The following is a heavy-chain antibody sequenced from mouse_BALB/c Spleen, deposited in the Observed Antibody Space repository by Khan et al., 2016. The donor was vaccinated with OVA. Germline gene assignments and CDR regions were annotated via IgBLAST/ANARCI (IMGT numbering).Heavy chain of an antibody. CDR3: ASECLRGVVMDY. CDR1: GYTFTAYD. CDR2: IYPGDGST. J-gene: IGHJ4*01. Sequence: QVQLKESGPELVKPGALVKISCKASGYTFTAYDINWVKQRPGKGHEWIGWIYPGDGSTKYKEKYKGKATLNADKYSNTDYMQLSSLTSDKSAVYFCASECLRGVVMDYLGQGTSVSVSS. D-gene: IGHD1-1*01. V-gene: IGHV1S56*01.